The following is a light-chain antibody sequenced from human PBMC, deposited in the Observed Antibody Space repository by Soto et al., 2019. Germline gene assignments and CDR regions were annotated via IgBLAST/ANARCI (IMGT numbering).Light chain of an antibody. V-gene: IGKV1-39*01. CDR3: QQSYRTPYT. CDR2: AAS. J-gene: IGKJ2*01. CDR1: QGISTY. Sequence: DIQMTQSPSSLSASVGDRVTITCRARQGISTYLIWYQQRQGKAPKLLMYAASNLVSGVPTRFSGSGSGTEFTLTIRSLQPEDFATYYCQQSYRTPYTFGQGTKLETK.